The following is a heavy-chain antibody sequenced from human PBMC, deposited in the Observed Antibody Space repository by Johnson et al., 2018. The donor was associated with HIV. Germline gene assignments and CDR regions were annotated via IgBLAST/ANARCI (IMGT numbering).Heavy chain of an antibody. Sequence: QVQLVESGGGVVQPGRSLRLSCAASKFAFSTYAMYWIRQAPGKGLEWMAFISYDGSNKYYADSVKGRFIISRDNSKSTRYLQMNSLRAEDTAVYYCARRGNYLADAFDIWGQGTMVTVSS. CDR1: KFAFSTYA. CDR3: ARRGNYLADAFDI. D-gene: IGHD1-7*01. CDR2: ISYDGSNK. J-gene: IGHJ3*02. V-gene: IGHV3-30-3*01.